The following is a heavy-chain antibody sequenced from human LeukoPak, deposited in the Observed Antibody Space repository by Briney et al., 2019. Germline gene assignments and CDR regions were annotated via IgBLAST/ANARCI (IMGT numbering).Heavy chain of an antibody. Sequence: SVKVSCKASGGTFSSYAISWVRQAPGQGLEWMGRIIPILGIANYAQKFQGRVTITAGKSTSTAYMELSSLRSEDTAVYYCARTLRSRGMDVWGQGTTVTVSS. V-gene: IGHV1-69*04. D-gene: IGHD3-16*01. CDR1: GGTFSSYA. CDR2: IIPILGIA. J-gene: IGHJ6*02. CDR3: ARTLRSRGMDV.